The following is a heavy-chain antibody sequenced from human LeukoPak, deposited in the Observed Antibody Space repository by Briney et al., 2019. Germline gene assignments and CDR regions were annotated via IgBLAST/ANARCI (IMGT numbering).Heavy chain of an antibody. Sequence: GGSLRLSCGASGFTFSSYSMNWVRQAPGKGREWISSISSSSSYIYYADSGKGRFTIPRDNAKNSLYLQMNSLRAEDTAVYYCARDHCSGGSCYNTYWGQGTLVTVSS. J-gene: IGHJ4*02. V-gene: IGHV3-21*01. CDR2: ISSSSSYI. CDR3: ARDHCSGGSCYNTY. D-gene: IGHD2-15*01. CDR1: GFTFSSYS.